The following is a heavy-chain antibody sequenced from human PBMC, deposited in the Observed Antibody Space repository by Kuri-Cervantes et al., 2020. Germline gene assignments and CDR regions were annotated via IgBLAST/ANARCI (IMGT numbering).Heavy chain of an antibody. D-gene: IGHD4-17*01. V-gene: IGHV4-38-2*02. Sequence: ESLKISCTVSGYSISSGYYWGWIRQPPGKGLEWIGNIYHSGSAYYNPSLKSRVTISVGTSKNQFSLKLSSATAADTAVYYCAREHFTTTVTTSYYYYMDVWGKGTTVTVSS. CDR1: GYSISSGYY. J-gene: IGHJ6*03. CDR2: IYHSGSA. CDR3: AREHFTTTVTTSYYYYMDV.